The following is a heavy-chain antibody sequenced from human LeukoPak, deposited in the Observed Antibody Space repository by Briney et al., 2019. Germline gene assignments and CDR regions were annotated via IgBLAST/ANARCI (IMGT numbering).Heavy chain of an antibody. CDR1: GFTFSSYW. Sequence: GGSLRLSCAASGFTFSSYWMSWVRQAPGKGLEWVANIKQDGSEKYYVDSVKGRFTISRDNAKNSLYLQMNSLRAEDTAVYFCARPASGWYLGFDYWGQGTLVTVSS. J-gene: IGHJ4*02. CDR2: IKQDGSEK. V-gene: IGHV3-7*03. CDR3: ARPASGWYLGFDY. D-gene: IGHD6-19*01.